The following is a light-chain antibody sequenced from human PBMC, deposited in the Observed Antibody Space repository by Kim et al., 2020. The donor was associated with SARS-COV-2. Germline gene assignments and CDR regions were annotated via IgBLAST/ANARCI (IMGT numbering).Light chain of an antibody. J-gene: IGKJ4*01. CDR2: AAS. CDR3: QQHKSYPRT. V-gene: IGKV1-16*01. CDR1: QGVGNS. Sequence: ASVGDSATVTCRASQGVGNSLAWFQQQPGKAPKSLIYAASSLQSGLPARFSGSGSGTDFTLTISSLQPEDFATYYCQQHKSYPRTFGGGTKVDIK.